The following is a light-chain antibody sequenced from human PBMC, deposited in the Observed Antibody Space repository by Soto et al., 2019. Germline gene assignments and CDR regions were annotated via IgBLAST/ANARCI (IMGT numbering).Light chain of an antibody. J-gene: IGKJ4*01. CDR3: QHRSHGPPGAT. Sequence: EVVLTQSPATLSLSPGERATLSCRASQSVSTYLAWYQHKPGQAPRLLIYDASIRATGTPARFSGGGSGTDCDLTISSLAPEDIAVYYWQHRSHGPPGATFGGGTKVEIK. CDR2: DAS. CDR1: QSVSTY. V-gene: IGKV3-11*01.